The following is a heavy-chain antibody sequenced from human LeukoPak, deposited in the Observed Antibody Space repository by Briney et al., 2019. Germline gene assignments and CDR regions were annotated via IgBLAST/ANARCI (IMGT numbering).Heavy chain of an antibody. CDR3: ARERLRRNWFDP. J-gene: IGHJ5*02. CDR2: INPNSGIT. V-gene: IGHV1-2*02. Sequence: ASVKVSCKASGYTFTAHYIHWVRQAPGQGLEWMGWINPNSGITNFAQKFQDRVTMTRDTSISTAYMELSRLRSDDTAVYYCARERLRRNWFDPWGQGTLVTVSS. D-gene: IGHD6-25*01. CDR1: GYTFTAHY.